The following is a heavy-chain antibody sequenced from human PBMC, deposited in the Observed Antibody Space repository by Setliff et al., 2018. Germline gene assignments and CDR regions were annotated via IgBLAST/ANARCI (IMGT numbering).Heavy chain of an antibody. CDR3: ARVERGRYYGSGSYFSSYYYYMDV. CDR1: GYTFTNYD. D-gene: IGHD3-10*01. J-gene: IGHJ6*03. V-gene: IGHV1-69*13. CDR2: IIPAFTTA. Sequence: SVKVSCKASGYTFTNYDINWVRQAPGQGLELMGGIIPAFTTANYAPNFHDRLRITADESTSTAYMELSSLRSEDTAVYYCARVERGRYYGSGSYFSSYYYYMDVWGKGTTVTVS.